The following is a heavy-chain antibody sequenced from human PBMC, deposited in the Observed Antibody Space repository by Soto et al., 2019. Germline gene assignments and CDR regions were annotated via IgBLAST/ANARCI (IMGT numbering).Heavy chain of an antibody. CDR1: GFTFSSFW. Sequence: EVQVVESGGGLVRPGGSLRLSCAASGFTFSSFWMHWVRQAPGKGLVWVSRISSDGSSTSYADSVKGRFTISRDNAKNTLYLQMNSLRVEDTAVYYCARVAVSSTWYTDYWGQGTLVTVSS. CDR3: ARVAVSSTWYTDY. V-gene: IGHV3-74*01. CDR2: ISSDGSST. J-gene: IGHJ4*02. D-gene: IGHD6-13*01.